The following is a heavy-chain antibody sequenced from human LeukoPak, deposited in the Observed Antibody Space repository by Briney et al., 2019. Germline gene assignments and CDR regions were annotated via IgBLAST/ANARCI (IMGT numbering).Heavy chain of an antibody. V-gene: IGHV1-8*02. D-gene: IGHD3-9*01. CDR2: MNPNSGNT. J-gene: IGHJ5*02. CDR1: GYTFTSYG. CDR3: ARGIYYDILTGYIGWFDP. Sequence: ASVKVSCKASGYTFTSYGISWVRQAPGQGLDWMGWMNPNSGNTGYAQKFQGRVTMTRNTSISTAYMELSSLRSEDTAVYYCARGIYYDILTGYIGWFDPWGQGTLVTVSS.